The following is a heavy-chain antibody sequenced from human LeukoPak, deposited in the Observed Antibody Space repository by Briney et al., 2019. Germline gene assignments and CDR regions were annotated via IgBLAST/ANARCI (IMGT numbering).Heavy chain of an antibody. Sequence: SVKVSCKASGGTFSSYAISWVRQAPGQGLEWMGGIIPIFGTANYAQKFQGRVTITADESTSTAYMELSSLRSEDPAVYYCAGHPYGSGTYYYYMDVWGKGTTVTISS. CDR2: IIPIFGTA. V-gene: IGHV1-69*13. J-gene: IGHJ6*03. D-gene: IGHD3-10*01. CDR3: AGHPYGSGTYYYYMDV. CDR1: GGTFSSYA.